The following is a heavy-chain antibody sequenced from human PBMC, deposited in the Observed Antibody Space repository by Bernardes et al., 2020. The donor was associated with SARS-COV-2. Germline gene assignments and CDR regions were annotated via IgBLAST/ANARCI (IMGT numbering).Heavy chain of an antibody. V-gene: IGHV4-4*02. CDR3: ARNTYYYGSPPSLFDY. Sequence: SETLSLTCAVSGGSISSSNWWSWVRQPPGKGLEWIGEIYHSGSTNYNPSLKSRVTISVDKSKNQFSLKLSSVTAADTAVYYCARNTYYYGSPPSLFDYWGQGTLVTVSS. D-gene: IGHD3-10*01. J-gene: IGHJ4*02. CDR1: GGSISSSNW. CDR2: IYHSGST.